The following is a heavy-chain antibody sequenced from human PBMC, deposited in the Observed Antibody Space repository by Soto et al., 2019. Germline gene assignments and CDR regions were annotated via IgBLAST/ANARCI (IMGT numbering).Heavy chain of an antibody. V-gene: IGHV3-21*01. CDR1: GFTFSSYS. J-gene: IGHJ6*03. CDR2: ISSSSSYI. D-gene: IGHD6-13*01. Sequence: TGGSLRLSCAASGFTFSSYSMNWVRQAPGKGLEWVSSISSSSSYIYYADSVKGRFTISRDNAKNSLYLQMNSLRAEDTAVYYCARDAGYSSTRYYYYYMDVWGKGTTVTVSS. CDR3: ARDAGYSSTRYYYYYMDV.